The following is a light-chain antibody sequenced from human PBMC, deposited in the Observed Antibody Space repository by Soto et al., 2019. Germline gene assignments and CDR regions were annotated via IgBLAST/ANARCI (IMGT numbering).Light chain of an antibody. CDR2: GAS. J-gene: IGKJ1*01. CDR1: QSVSSSY. CDR3: QQYNKWPPET. Sequence: EIVWTQSPGTLSLSPGERASLSCRASQSVSSSYLAWYQQKPGQAPRLLSYGASTRATGIPARFSGSESGTEFTLTISSLQSEDFAVYYCQQYNKWPPETFGQGTKVDIK. V-gene: IGKV3-15*01.